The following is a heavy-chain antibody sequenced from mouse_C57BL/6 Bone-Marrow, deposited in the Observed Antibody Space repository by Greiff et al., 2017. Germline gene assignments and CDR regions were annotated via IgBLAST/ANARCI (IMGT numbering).Heavy chain of an antibody. CDR1: GFTFSSYA. J-gene: IGHJ4*01. Sequence: DVQLVESGGGLVKPGGSLKLSCAASGFTFSSYAMSWVRQTPEKRLEWVATISDGGSYTYYPYNVKGRLPISRDNAKNNLYLQMSHLKSVDTAMYYCARDPSMTTMGAYYAMDYWGQGTSVTVSS. CDR2: ISDGGSYT. CDR3: ARDPSMTTMGAYYAMDY. D-gene: IGHD2-4*01. V-gene: IGHV5-4*01.